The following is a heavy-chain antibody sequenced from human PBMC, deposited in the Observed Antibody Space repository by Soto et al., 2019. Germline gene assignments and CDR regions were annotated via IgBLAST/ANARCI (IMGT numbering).Heavy chain of an antibody. CDR1: GYTFTGYY. Sequence: ASVKVSCKASGYTFTGYYMHWVRQAPGQGLEWMGWINPNSGGTNYAQKFQGRVTMTRDTSISTAYMELSSLRSEDTAVYYCARVVGSEMATISWLGYWGQGTLVTVSS. J-gene: IGHJ4*02. D-gene: IGHD5-12*01. CDR3: ARVVGSEMATISWLGY. V-gene: IGHV1-2*02. CDR2: INPNSGGT.